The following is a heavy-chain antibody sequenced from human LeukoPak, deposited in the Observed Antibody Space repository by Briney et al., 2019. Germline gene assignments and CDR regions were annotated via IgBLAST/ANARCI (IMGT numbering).Heavy chain of an antibody. J-gene: IGHJ6*02. Sequence: PGGSLRLSCAASGFTFSSYAVSWVRQAPGKGLEWVSAISGSGGSTCYADSVKGRFTISRDNSKNTLYLQMNSLRAEDTAVYYCAKGTGQPPLDYGMDVWGQGTTVTVSS. CDR2: ISGSGGST. V-gene: IGHV3-23*01. CDR3: AKGTGQPPLDYGMDV. CDR1: GFTFSSYA. D-gene: IGHD1-1*01.